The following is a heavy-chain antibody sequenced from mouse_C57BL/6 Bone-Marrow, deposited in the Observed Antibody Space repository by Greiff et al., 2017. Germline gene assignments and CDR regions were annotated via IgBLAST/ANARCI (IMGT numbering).Heavy chain of an antibody. CDR1: GYTFTSYW. CDR2: IYPGSGST. CDR3: AREGFTTVVATPLSHYFDY. V-gene: IGHV1-55*01. D-gene: IGHD1-1*01. J-gene: IGHJ2*01. Sequence: VQLQQPGAELVKPGASVKMSCKASGYTFTSYWITWVKQRPGQGLEWIGDIYPGSGSTNYNEKFKSKATLTVDTSSSTAYMQLSSLTSEDSAVYYCAREGFTTVVATPLSHYFDYWGQGTTLTVSS.